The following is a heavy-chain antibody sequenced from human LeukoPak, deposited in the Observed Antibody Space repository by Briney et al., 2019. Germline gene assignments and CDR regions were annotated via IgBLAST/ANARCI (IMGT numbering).Heavy chain of an antibody. V-gene: IGHV4-39*01. D-gene: IGHD3-10*01. CDR3: ARHRLSTTSGEGPTFFDF. Sequence: PSETLSLTCTVSGGSISSSTYYWGWIRQPPGRGLEWIVSRYFSGNTYYNPSLGSRVTISVDTSKNQFSLKLTSVTAADTAVYYCARHRLSTTSGEGPTFFDFWVQGTQVTVSS. J-gene: IGHJ4*02. CDR2: RYFSGNT. CDR1: GGSISSSTYY.